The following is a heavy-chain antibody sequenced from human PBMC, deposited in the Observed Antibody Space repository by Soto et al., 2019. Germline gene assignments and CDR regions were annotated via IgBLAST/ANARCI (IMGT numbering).Heavy chain of an antibody. V-gene: IGHV3-30*04. CDR2: ISYDGSNK. D-gene: IGHD3-22*01. CDR3: ARDYYDSSGYRGPFDF. J-gene: IGHJ4*02. CDR1: GFTFSSYA. Sequence: GGSLRLSCAASGFTFSSYAMHWVRQAPGKGLEWVAVISYDGSNKYYADSVKGRFTISRDNSKNTLYLQMNSLRAEDTAVYYCARDYYDSSGYRGPFDFWGQGTLVTVFS.